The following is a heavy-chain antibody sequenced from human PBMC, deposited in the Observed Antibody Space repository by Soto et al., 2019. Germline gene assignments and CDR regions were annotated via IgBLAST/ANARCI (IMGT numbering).Heavy chain of an antibody. V-gene: IGHV3-15*01. Sequence: GGSLRLSCAASGFTFSTYEMNWVRQAPGKGLEWVGLIKTTTDGGTTDYAAPVKGRFSILRDDSKNTVYLQMNSLKTEDTGVYYCIAPYDFWSGLHYYYYYGMDVWGQGTTVTVSS. CDR2: IKTTTDGGTT. J-gene: IGHJ6*02. D-gene: IGHD3-3*01. CDR3: IAPYDFWSGLHYYYYYGMDV. CDR1: GFTFSTYE.